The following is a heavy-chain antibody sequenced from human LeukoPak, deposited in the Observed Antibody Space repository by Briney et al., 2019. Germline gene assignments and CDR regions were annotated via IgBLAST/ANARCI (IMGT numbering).Heavy chain of an antibody. V-gene: IGHV4-59*01. CDR2: VYYSGGT. CDR1: GGSISSYY. CDR3: AREYCSSTSCWRTGLDY. D-gene: IGHD2-2*01. Sequence: PSETLSLTCTVSGGSISSYYWSWIRQPPGKGLGWIGYVYYSGGTHYNPSLKSRVTISVDTSKNLFSLQLSSVTAADTAVYYCAREYCSSTSCWRTGLDYWGQGTLVTVSS. J-gene: IGHJ4*02.